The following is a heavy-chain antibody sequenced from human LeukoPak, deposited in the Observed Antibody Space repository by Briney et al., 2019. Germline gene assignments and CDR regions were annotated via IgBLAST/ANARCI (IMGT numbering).Heavy chain of an antibody. Sequence: GGSLRLSCAASGFTFSDYYVSWIRQAPGKGLEWVSYISSSGSTIYYADSVKGRFTISRDNAKNSLYLQMNSLRAEDTAVYYCASYAQLFSRESRDYWGQGTLVTVSS. CDR1: GFTFSDYY. J-gene: IGHJ4*02. V-gene: IGHV3-11*04. CDR3: ASYAQLFSRESRDY. D-gene: IGHD3-16*01. CDR2: ISSSGSTI.